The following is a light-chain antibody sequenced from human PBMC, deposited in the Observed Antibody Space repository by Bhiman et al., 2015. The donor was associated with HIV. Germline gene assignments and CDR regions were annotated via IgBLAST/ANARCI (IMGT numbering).Light chain of an antibody. CDR3: SSYTTSNTYV. CDR2: ANV. CDR1: SSNIGAGYE. Sequence: QSVLTQPPSVSGAPGQRVTISCTGSSSNIGAGYEVHWYQQLPGTAPKLLIYANVNRPSGVPDRFSGSKSGTSSSLAITGLQAEDEADYYCSSYTTSNTYVFGAGTKVTVL. J-gene: IGLJ1*01. V-gene: IGLV1-40*01.